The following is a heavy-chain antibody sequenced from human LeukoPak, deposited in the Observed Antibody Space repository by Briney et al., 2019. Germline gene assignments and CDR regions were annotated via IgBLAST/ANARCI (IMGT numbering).Heavy chain of an antibody. CDR3: ARGPYYDILTGWNGMDV. J-gene: IGHJ6*04. CDR2: IIPIFGTA. Sequence: ASVKVSCKASGGTFSSYAISWVRQAPGQGLEWMGGIIPIFGTANYAQKFQGRVTITADKSTSTAHMELSSLRSEDTAVYYCARGPYYDILTGWNGMDVWGKGTTVTVSS. D-gene: IGHD3-9*01. CDR1: GGTFSSYA. V-gene: IGHV1-69*06.